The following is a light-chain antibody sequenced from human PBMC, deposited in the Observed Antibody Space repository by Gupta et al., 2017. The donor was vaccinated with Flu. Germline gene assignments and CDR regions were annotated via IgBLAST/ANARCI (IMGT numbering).Light chain of an antibody. J-gene: IGKJ1*01. CDR2: GAS. Sequence: ELVLTPSPDTLSLSPGETATLSCRASQSVRSNYLAWYHQKPGQKPGQATRLLNSGASSRATGIPDRCSGRGSGTVFTPTISGLEPEDVAYYYWQQYGSASPTFGQGTKVEIK. V-gene: IGKV3-20*01. CDR1: QSVRSNY. CDR3: QQYGSASPT.